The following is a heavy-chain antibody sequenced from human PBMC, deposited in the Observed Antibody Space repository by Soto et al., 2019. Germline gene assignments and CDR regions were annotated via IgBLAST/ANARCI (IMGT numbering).Heavy chain of an antibody. D-gene: IGHD3-22*01. Sequence: EVQLVESGGGLVQPGGSLRLSCAASGFSFRSHWMSWARQAPGKGLEWVANIQQDGSEKRYVDSVKGRFTISRDNAKNSLYLQMNSLRAEDTAVYYCVRTGDNSGWYDCWGQGTLVTVSS. CDR2: IQQDGSEK. CDR3: VRTGDNSGWYDC. J-gene: IGHJ5*01. CDR1: GFSFRSHW. V-gene: IGHV3-7*01.